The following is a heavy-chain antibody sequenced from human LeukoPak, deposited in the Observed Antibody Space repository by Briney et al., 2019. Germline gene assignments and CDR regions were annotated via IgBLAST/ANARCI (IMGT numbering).Heavy chain of an antibody. CDR3: ARRPCYAPDAFDI. D-gene: IGHD3-16*01. Sequence: ASVKVSCKASGYTFTSYYMHWVRQAPGQGLEWMGIINPSGGSTSYAQKFQGRVTITTDESTSTAYMELSSLRSGDTAVYYCARRPCYAPDAFDIWGQGTMVTVSS. CDR2: INPSGGST. CDR1: GYTFTSYY. J-gene: IGHJ3*02. V-gene: IGHV1-46*01.